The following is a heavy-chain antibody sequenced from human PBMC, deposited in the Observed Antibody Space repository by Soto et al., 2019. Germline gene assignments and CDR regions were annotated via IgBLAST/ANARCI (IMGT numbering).Heavy chain of an antibody. D-gene: IGHD2-2*01. Sequence: ASVKVSCKASGYTFTSYGFSWVRRAPGQGLEWMGWIRSYNGNTKYAQKLQGRVTMTTDTSTSTAYMELRSLRSDDTAVYYCARGGYCVSTSCHTVFDIWGQGTMVTVSS. V-gene: IGHV1-18*04. CDR3: ARGGYCVSTSCHTVFDI. CDR2: IRSYNGNT. J-gene: IGHJ3*02. CDR1: GYTFTSYG.